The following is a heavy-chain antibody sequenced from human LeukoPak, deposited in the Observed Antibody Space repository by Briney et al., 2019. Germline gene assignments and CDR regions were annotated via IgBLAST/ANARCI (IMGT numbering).Heavy chain of an antibody. J-gene: IGHJ4*02. D-gene: IGHD6-19*01. V-gene: IGHV1-46*01. Sequence: ASVKVSCKASGYTFTSYDINWVRQATGQGLEWMGIINPSGGSTSYAQKFQGRVTMTRDTSTSTVYMELSSLRSEDTAVYYCARGISSGWSLGYFDYWGQGTLVTVSS. CDR1: GYTFTSYD. CDR2: INPSGGST. CDR3: ARGISSGWSLGYFDY.